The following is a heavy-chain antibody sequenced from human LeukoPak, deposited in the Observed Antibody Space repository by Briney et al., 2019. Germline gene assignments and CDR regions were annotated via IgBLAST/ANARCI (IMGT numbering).Heavy chain of an antibody. CDR2: INHSGST. J-gene: IGHJ4*02. CDR1: GGSFSGYY. V-gene: IGHV4-34*01. CDR3: AASYGDHPLDY. D-gene: IGHD4-17*01. Sequence: KPSETLSLTCAVYGGSFSGYYWSWIRQSPGQGLEWVGEINHSGSTNYNPSLKSRVAISVDTSKNQSSLKLSSMPAADTAVYYCAASYGDHPLDYWGQGTLVTVPS.